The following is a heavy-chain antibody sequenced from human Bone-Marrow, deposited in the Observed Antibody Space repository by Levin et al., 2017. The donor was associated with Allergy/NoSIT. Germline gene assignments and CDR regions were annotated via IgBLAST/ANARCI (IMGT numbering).Heavy chain of an antibody. J-gene: IGHJ3*01. D-gene: IGHD2/OR15-2a*01. CDR1: GGSVSSGNYY. CDR3: ARAKIQYFVSQGPFDF. CDR2: IYTSGST. V-gene: IGHV4-61*02. Sequence: PSETLSLTCTVSGGSVSSGNYYWSWIRQPAGKGLEWIGRIYTSGSTKYNPSLKNRVTLSLDLSKNQFSLKLSSVTAADTAVYFCARAKIQYFVSQGPFDFWGQGTVVTVSS.